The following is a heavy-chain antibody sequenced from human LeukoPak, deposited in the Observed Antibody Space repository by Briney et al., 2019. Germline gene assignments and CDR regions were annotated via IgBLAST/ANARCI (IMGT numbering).Heavy chain of an antibody. CDR3: ARRGYNYGYSTIDY. J-gene: IGHJ4*02. V-gene: IGHV4-34*01. Sequence: SETLSLTCAVYGGSFSGYYWSWIRQPPGKGLERIGEINHSGSTNYNPSLKSRVTISVDTSKNQFSLKLSSVTAADTAVYYCARRGYNYGYSTIDYWGQGTLVTVSS. CDR2: INHSGST. D-gene: IGHD5-18*01. CDR1: GGSFSGYY.